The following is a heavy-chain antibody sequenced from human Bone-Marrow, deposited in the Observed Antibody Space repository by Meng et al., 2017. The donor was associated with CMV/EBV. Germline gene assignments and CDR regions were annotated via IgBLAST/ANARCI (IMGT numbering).Heavy chain of an antibody. V-gene: IGHV1-18*01. J-gene: IGHJ6*02. CDR1: GYTFTSYG. Sequence: ASVKVSCKASGYTFTSYGISWVRQAPGQGLEWMGWISAYNGNTNYAQKLQGRVTMTTDTSTSTAYMELRSLRSDDTAVYYCARADYCSSTSCYTGGYYYYGMDVWGQGTTVTVS. CDR3: ARADYCSSTSCYTGGYYYYGMDV. CDR2: ISAYNGNT. D-gene: IGHD2-2*02.